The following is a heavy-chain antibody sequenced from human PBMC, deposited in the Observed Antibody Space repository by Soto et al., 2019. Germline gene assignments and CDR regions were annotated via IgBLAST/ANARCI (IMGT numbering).Heavy chain of an antibody. Sequence: SETLSLTCAVYGGSFSGYYWGWIRQPPGKGLEWIGEISHSGSTNYNPSLKSRVTISVDTPKNQFSLKLSSVTAADTAVYYCARDHYSSSWSYYYGMDVWGQGTTVTVSS. CDR2: ISHSGST. V-gene: IGHV4-34*01. J-gene: IGHJ6*02. CDR3: ARDHYSSSWSYYYGMDV. D-gene: IGHD6-13*01. CDR1: GGSFSGYY.